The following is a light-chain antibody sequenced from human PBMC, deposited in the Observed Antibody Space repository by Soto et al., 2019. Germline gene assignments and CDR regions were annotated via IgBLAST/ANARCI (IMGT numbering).Light chain of an antibody. V-gene: IGKV3-20*01. J-gene: IGKJ1*01. CDR1: QSLSNTY. Sequence: EVELTQSPGTLSLSPGQRATLSCRASQSLSNTYLACIQQKHGQAPRLLIYGACHWASGISERFGGSGSGTEFTLAISGLEHEDSAVYYCQYYGYSPTFGQGTKVEIK. CDR2: GAC. CDR3: QYYGYSPT.